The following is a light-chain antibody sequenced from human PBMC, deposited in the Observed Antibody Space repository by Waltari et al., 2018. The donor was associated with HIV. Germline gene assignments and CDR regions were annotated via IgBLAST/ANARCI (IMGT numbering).Light chain of an antibody. J-gene: IGLJ2*01. V-gene: IGLV2-11*01. CDR1: TSAICGYYY. CDR3: CSYAGSFTLI. CDR2: DVT. Sequence: QSALTQPRPVSVSPGQSVTISCTAPTSAICGYYYVSCYQHHPGKAPNLLIYDVTKPPSGFPDRFSGSKSGNTASLTISGLQAEDEADYHCCSYAGSFTLIFGGGTTVTVL.